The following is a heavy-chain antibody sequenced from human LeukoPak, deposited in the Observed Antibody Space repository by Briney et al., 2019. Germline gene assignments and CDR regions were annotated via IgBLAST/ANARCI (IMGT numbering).Heavy chain of an antibody. CDR1: GVRFSTSL. V-gene: IGHV3-23*01. CDR3: VKEHVSRAFTHSFEI. J-gene: IGHJ4*03. Sequence: GLLRLTCAASGVRFSTSLMSGVRQATGKELEWVSAISPDETSYADSVKGRLTISRDNYNNTVDLHMNSPRAADTAIYYCVKEHVSRAFTHSFEIWGQGIVVTVSS. CDR2: ISPDET. D-gene: IGHD3-3*02.